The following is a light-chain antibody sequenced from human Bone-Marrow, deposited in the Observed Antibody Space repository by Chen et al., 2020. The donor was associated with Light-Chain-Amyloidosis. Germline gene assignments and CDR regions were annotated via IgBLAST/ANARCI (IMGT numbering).Light chain of an antibody. J-gene: IGLJ3*02. CDR3: QSYQGSSQGV. Sequence: NFMLTQPHSVSESPGKTVIISCTRSSGSIATNYVQWYQQRPGSSPTTVVYEDDQRPSGVPDRFAGSIDRSSNAASLTISGLKTEDEADYFCQSYQGSSQGVFGGGTKLTV. CDR2: EDD. V-gene: IGLV6-57*01. CDR1: SGSIATNY.